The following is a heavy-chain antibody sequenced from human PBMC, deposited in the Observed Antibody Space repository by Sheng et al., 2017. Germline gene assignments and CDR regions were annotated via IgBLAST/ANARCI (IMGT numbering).Heavy chain of an antibody. D-gene: IGHD1-7*01. CDR1: GYTFTSYG. CDR3: ARGNWNYLSDY. CDR2: IIPMLGIP. Sequence: QVQLVQSGAEVKKPGASVKVSCKASGYTFTSYGISWVRQAPGQGLEWMGGIIPMLGIPNYAQRFQGRVTITADKSTSTAYMELSSLRSEDTAVYYCARGNWNYLSDYWGQGTLVTVSS. V-gene: IGHV1-69*10. J-gene: IGHJ4*02.